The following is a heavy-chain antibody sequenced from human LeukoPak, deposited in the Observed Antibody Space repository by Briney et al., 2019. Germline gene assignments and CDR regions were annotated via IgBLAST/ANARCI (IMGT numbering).Heavy chain of an antibody. V-gene: IGHV3-30*02. CDR3: AKDHYDFWSGYHLMYYFDY. CDR1: GFTFSSYA. Sequence: GRSLRLSCAASGFTFSSYAMHWVRQAPGKGLEWVAFIRYDGSNKYYADSVKGRFTISRDNSKNTLYLQMNSLRAEDTAVYYCAKDHYDFWSGYHLMYYFDYWGQGTLVTVSS. CDR2: IRYDGSNK. J-gene: IGHJ4*02. D-gene: IGHD3-3*01.